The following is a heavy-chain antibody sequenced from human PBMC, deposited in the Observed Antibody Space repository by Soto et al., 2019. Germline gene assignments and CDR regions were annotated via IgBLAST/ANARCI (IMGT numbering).Heavy chain of an antibody. D-gene: IGHD3-10*01. CDR3: ARDSPKLTGFDY. V-gene: IGHV4-59*01. CDR2: IYYSGST. CDR1: GGSISSYY. J-gene: IGHJ4*02. Sequence: SETLSLTCTVSGGSISSYYWSWIRQPPGKGLEWIGYIYYSGSTNYNPSLKSRVTISVDTSKNQFSLKLSSVTAADTAVYYCARDSPKLTGFDYWGQGTLVTVSS.